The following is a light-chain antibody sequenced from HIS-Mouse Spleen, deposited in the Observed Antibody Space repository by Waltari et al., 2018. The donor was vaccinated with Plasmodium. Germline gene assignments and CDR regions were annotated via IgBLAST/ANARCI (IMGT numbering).Light chain of an antibody. CDR2: EDS. CDR3: YSTDSSGNHRV. Sequence: SYELTQPPSVSVSPGQTARTTGSGEALPKKYAYWYQQKSGQAPVLVIYEDSKRPSGIPERFSGSSSGTMATLTISGAQVEDEADYYCYSTDSSGNHRVFGGGTKLTVL. J-gene: IGLJ3*02. V-gene: IGLV3-10*01. CDR1: ALPKKY.